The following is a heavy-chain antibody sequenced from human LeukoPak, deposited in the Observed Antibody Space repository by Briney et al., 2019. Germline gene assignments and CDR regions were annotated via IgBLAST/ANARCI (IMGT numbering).Heavy chain of an antibody. Sequence: GGSLRPSCAASGFTFSSYWMSWVRQAPGKGLEWVANIKQDGSEKYYVDSVKGRFTISRDNAKNSLYLQMNSLRAEDTAVYYCARLYYYDSSGYYSTVPHHDAFDIWGQGTMVTVSS. J-gene: IGHJ3*02. D-gene: IGHD3-22*01. V-gene: IGHV3-7*01. CDR1: GFTFSSYW. CDR3: ARLYYYDSSGYYSTVPHHDAFDI. CDR2: IKQDGSEK.